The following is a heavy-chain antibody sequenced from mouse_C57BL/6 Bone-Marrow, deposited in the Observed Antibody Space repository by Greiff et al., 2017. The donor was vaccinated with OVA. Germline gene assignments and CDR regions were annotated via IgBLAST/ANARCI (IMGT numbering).Heavy chain of an antibody. Sequence: QVHVKQSGPELVKPGASVKISCKASGYAFSSSWMNWVKQRPGKGLEWIGRIYPGDGDTNYNGKFKGKATLTADKSSSTAYMQLSSLTSEDSAVYFCARSRLLAWFAYWGQGTLVTVSA. D-gene: IGHD2-3*01. CDR2: IYPGDGDT. CDR1: GYAFSSSW. V-gene: IGHV1-82*01. CDR3: ARSRLLAWFAY. J-gene: IGHJ3*01.